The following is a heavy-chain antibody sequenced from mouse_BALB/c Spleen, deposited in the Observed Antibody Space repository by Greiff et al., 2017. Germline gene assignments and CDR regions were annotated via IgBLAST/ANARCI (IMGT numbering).Heavy chain of an antibody. V-gene: IGHV1-14*01. Sequence: EVQLQQSGPELVKPGASVKMSCKASGYTFTSYVMHWVKQKPGQGLEWIGYINPYNDGTKYNEKFKGKATLTSDKSSSTAYMELSSLTSEDSAVYYCALYDGFSVGYAMDYWGQGTSVTVSS. CDR2: INPYNDGT. J-gene: IGHJ4*01. CDR3: ALYDGFSVGYAMDY. D-gene: IGHD2-3*01. CDR1: GYTFTSYV.